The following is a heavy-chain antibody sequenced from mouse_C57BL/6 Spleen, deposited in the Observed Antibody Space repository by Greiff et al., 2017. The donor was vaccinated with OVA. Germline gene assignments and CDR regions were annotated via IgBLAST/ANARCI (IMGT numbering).Heavy chain of an antibody. D-gene: IGHD2-5*01. CDR1: GFSLTSYG. Sequence: QVHVKQSGPGLVQPSQSLSITCTVSGFSLTSYGVHWVRQPPGKGLEWLGVIWSGGSTDYNAAFISRLSISKDNSKSQVFFKMNSLQADDTAIYYCAIYYSNYGAMDYWGQGTSVTVSS. CDR2: IWSGGST. J-gene: IGHJ4*01. CDR3: AIYYSNYGAMDY. V-gene: IGHV2-4*01.